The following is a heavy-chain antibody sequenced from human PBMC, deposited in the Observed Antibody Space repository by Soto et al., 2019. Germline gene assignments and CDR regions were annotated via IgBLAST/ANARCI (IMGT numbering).Heavy chain of an antibody. CDR2: ISTYNGNP. Sequence: QIQRVQSGAEVKKPGASVKVSGKASGYIFTSQGISWVRQAPGQGLEWMGWISTYNGNPNYAQKLQGRVTMTTNTSTTTAFLELRSLTTDDTAVYYCARGRTRALDYWGQGTAVIVSS. J-gene: IGHJ4*02. V-gene: IGHV1-18*01. CDR3: ARGRTRALDY. CDR1: GYIFTSQG. D-gene: IGHD1-7*01.